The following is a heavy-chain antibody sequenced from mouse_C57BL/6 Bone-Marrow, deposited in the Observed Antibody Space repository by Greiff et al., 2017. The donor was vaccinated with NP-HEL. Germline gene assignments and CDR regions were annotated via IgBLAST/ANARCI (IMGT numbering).Heavy chain of an antibody. V-gene: IGHV5-4*03. D-gene: IGHD1-1*01. CDR1: GFTFSSYA. J-gene: IGHJ2*01. CDR2: ISDGGSYT. Sequence: EVKLVESGGGLVKPGGSLKLSCAASGFTFSSYAMSWVRQTPEKRLEWVATISDGGSYTYYPDNVKGRFTISRDNAKNNLYLQMSHLKSEDTAMYYCARADYYGSSFDYWGRGTTLTVSS. CDR3: ARADYYGSSFDY.